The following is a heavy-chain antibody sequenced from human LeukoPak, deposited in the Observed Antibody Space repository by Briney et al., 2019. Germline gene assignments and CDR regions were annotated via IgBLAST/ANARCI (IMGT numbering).Heavy chain of an antibody. CDR2: IYTSGST. J-gene: IGHJ4*02. D-gene: IGHD3-10*01. V-gene: IGHV4-61*02. Sequence: SETLSLTCTVSGGSISSGSYYWSWIRQPAGKGLEWIGRIYTSGSTNYNPSLKSRVTISVDTSKNQFSLKLSSVTAADTAVYYCAREGWGPPYYYGSGSYKWGQGTLVTVSS. CDR3: AREGWGPPYYYGSGSYK. CDR1: GGSISSGSYY.